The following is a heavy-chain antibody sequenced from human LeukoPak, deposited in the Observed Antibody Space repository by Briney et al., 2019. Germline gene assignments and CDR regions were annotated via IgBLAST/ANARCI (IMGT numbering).Heavy chain of an antibody. J-gene: IGHJ4*02. D-gene: IGHD6-19*01. CDR2: VSWNSGNI. CDR3: ARGSSVWYGGFDY. CDR1: GCTFDDYA. V-gene: IGHV3-9*01. Sequence: GGSLRLSCAASGCTFDDYAMHWVRQAPGKGLEWVSGVSWNSGNIGYADSVKGRFTISRDNAKNSLYLQMNSLRAEDTALYYCARGSSVWYGGFDYWGQGTLVTVSS.